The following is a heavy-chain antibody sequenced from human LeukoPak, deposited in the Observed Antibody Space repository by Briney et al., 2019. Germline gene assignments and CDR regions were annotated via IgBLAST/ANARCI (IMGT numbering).Heavy chain of an antibody. CDR3: ATGLHSARLRY. J-gene: IGHJ4*02. CDR1: GASVTDYY. V-gene: IGHV4-34*01. CDR2: ITVGGGT. Sequence: PSETLSLTCSVSGASVTDYYWTWIRQAPGKGPEWIGEITVGGGTYYNPSLKSRVSMSTDTSTSQFSLNLNSVTAADTATYYCATGLHSARLRYWGQGALVTVSS.